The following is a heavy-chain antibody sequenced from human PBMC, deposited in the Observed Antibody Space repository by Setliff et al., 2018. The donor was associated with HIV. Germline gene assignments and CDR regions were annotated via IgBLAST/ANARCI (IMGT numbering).Heavy chain of an antibody. CDR1: GYTLIELS. V-gene: IGHV1-24*01. J-gene: IGHJ4*02. CDR2: FDPEERDT. Sequence: ASVKVSCKVSGYTLIELSIHWVRQVPGKGLEWLGGFDPEERDTNYAQKFQGRFTMTEDTSTDTAYMELSRLRSEDTAVYFCAADYYDSSGFYVWLGFWGQGTLGTAPQ. D-gene: IGHD3-22*01. CDR3: AADYYDSSGFYVWLGF.